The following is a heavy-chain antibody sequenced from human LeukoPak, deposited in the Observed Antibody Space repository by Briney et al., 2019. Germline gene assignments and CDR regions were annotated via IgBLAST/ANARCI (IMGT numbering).Heavy chain of an antibody. V-gene: IGHV1-2*02. CDR3: ARGLYSSGWSPDY. J-gene: IGHJ4*02. Sequence: ASVKVSCKASGYTFTGYYMNWVRQAPGQGLEWMGWINPNSGGTNYAQKFQGRVTMTRDTSISTAYMELSRLRSDDTAVYYCARGLYSSGWSPDYWGQGTLVTVSS. CDR2: INPNSGGT. D-gene: IGHD6-19*01. CDR1: GYTFTGYY.